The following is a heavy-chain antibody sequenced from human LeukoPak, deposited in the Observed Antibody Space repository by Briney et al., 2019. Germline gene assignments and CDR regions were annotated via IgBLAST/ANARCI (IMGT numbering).Heavy chain of an antibody. Sequence: SETLSLTCSVSGGSISNSRYYWGWLRQHPGRGLKGIVNIYYSGSTYYYPSRKSRVTISVDTSKNQFSLKLSSVPGGDTAVYYCARGTNNYVWGFDYWGQGTLVTVSS. V-gene: IGHV4-31*03. CDR3: ARGTNNYVWGFDY. CDR1: GGSISNSRYY. D-gene: IGHD3-16*01. J-gene: IGHJ4*02. CDR2: IYYSGST.